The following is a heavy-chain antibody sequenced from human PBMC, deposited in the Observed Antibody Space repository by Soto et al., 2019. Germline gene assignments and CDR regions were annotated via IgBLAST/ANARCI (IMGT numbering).Heavy chain of an antibody. Sequence: QLQLQESASGLVKPSQTLSLTCAVSGGSISSGGYSWSWIRQPPGKGLEWIGFIYHSGSTYYNPSLKSRVTISVDRSKNQFSLKLSSVTAADTAVYYCARGSPVTTDYWGQGTLVTVSS. D-gene: IGHD4-17*01. CDR2: IYHSGST. CDR1: GGSISSGGYS. CDR3: ARGSPVTTDY. J-gene: IGHJ4*02. V-gene: IGHV4-30-2*01.